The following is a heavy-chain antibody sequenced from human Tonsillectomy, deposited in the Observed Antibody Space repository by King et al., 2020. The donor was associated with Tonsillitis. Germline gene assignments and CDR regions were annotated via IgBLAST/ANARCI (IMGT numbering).Heavy chain of an antibody. CDR1: GGSFSGYY. V-gene: IGHV4-34*01. D-gene: IGHD3-10*02. J-gene: IGHJ4*02. CDR2: INHSGST. CDR3: ARDVKAGWDY. Sequence: VQLQQWGAGLLKPSETLSLTCAVYGGSFSGYYWSWIRQPPGKGLEWIGEINHSGSTNYNPSLKSRVTISVDTSKNQFSLMLSSVTAADTAVYYCARDVKAGWDYWGQGTLVTVSS.